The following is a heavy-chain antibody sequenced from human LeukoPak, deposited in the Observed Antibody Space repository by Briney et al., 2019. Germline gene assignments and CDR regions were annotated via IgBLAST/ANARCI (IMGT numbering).Heavy chain of an antibody. CDR3: ARRRDDAFDI. Sequence: GESLKISCKGSGYSFTSYWIGGVRQMPGKGLGWMGIIYPGDSDTRYSPSFQGRVTISADKSISTAYLQWSSLKASDTAMYYCARRRDDAFDIWGQGKMVTVSS. V-gene: IGHV5-51*01. CDR2: IYPGDSDT. CDR1: GYSFTSYW. J-gene: IGHJ3*02.